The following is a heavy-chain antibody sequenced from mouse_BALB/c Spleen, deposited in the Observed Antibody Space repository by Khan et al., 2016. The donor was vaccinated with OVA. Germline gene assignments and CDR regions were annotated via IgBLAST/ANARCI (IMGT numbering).Heavy chain of an antibody. J-gene: IGHJ3*01. CDR3: ARDYWFTY. CDR1: GFTFSNYA. V-gene: IGHV5-6-5*01. CDR2: IGSGDST. D-gene: IGHD2-13*01. Sequence: EVKLVESGGGLVKPGGSLKLSCAASGFTFSNYAMSWVRQSPEKRLEWVASIGSGDSTYYLDSVKGRFTISRDNARNILYRQMSSLRSEDTALYYCARDYWFTYWGQGTLVTVSA.